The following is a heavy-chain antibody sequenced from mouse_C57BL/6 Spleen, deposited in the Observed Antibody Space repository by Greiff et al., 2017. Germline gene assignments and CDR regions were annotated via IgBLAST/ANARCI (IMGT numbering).Heavy chain of an antibody. CDR2: IDPSDSET. CDR1: GYTFTSYW. J-gene: IGHJ4*01. Sequence: VKLQQPGAELVRPGSSVKLSCKASGYTFTSYWMHWVKQRPIQGLEWIGNIDPSDSETHYNQKFKDKATLTVDKSSSTAYMQLSSLTSEDSAVYYCARRGYDYDEGDYYAMDYWGQGTSVTVSS. CDR3: ARRGYDYDEGDYYAMDY. V-gene: IGHV1-52*01. D-gene: IGHD2-4*01.